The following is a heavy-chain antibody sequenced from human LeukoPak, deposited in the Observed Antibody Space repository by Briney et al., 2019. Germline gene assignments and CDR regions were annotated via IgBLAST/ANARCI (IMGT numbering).Heavy chain of an antibody. V-gene: IGHV4-4*07. D-gene: IGHD6-13*01. CDR1: GGSISGYY. CDR3: ARQGYGSSWYYAL. Sequence: SETLSLTCTVSGGSISGYYWTWIRQPAGKGLEWIGHIYTSGSPTYNPSLKSRVTMSVDTSKNQFSLKLSSVTAADTAVYYCARQGYGSSWYYALWGQGTLVTVSS. CDR2: IYTSGSP. J-gene: IGHJ4*02.